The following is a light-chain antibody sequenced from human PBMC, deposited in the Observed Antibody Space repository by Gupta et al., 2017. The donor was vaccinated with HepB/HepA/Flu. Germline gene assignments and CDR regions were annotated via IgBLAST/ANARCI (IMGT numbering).Light chain of an antibody. CDR3: SSSTNNNRVVGEGSNPV. CDR2: DVT. Sequence: QSALTQPASVSGSPGQSITISCTGTSSDIGGYNYVSWYQQHPDKAPKLIIYDVTYRPSGVSNRFSGSKSGNTASLTISGLQAEDEADYFCSSSTNNNRVVGEGSNPVFGGGTKLTVL. V-gene: IGLV2-14*01. CDR1: SSDIGGYNY. J-gene: IGLJ3*02.